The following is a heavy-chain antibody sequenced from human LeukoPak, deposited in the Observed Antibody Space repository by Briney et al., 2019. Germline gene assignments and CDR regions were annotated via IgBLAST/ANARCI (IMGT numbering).Heavy chain of an antibody. Sequence: PGGSLRLSCAASGFTFNGYAMSWVRQAPGKGLEWVSGISDNGNNIYYADFVKGRFTISRDNSKNTLYLQMNSLRVEDTAVYHCAKGRGANYYSSDYWGQGTLVTVSS. J-gene: IGHJ4*02. CDR3: AKGRGANYYSSDY. D-gene: IGHD3-10*01. CDR1: GFTFNGYA. V-gene: IGHV3-23*01. CDR2: ISDNGNNI.